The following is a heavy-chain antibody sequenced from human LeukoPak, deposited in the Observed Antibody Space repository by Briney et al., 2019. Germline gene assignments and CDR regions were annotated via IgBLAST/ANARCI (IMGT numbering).Heavy chain of an antibody. D-gene: IGHD6-19*01. CDR2: VYYAGIT. CDR1: GDSIGTYY. CDR3: ARQGYKSGWYPTFDF. V-gene: IGHV4-59*01. J-gene: IGHJ4*02. Sequence: SETLSLTCTVSGDSIGTYYWSWIRRPPGKGLEWIGHVYYAGITDYYPSLQSRVTISVDPSRNQLSLKLNSVTAADTAVYYCARQGYKSGWYPTFDFWGPGTQVIVSS.